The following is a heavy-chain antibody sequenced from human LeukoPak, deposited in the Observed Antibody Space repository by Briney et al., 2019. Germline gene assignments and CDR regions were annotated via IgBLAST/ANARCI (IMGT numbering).Heavy chain of an antibody. V-gene: IGHV3-48*03. CDR2: ISTSGSTI. Sequence: PGGSLRLSCAASGFTFSSYEMNWVRRAPGKGLEWVSYISTSGSTIYYADSVRGRFTVSRDNAKNSVYLQVNSLRAEDTAVYYCARRLPYYGMDVWGQGTTVTVSS. J-gene: IGHJ6*02. CDR1: GFTFSSYE. CDR3: ARRLPYYGMDV.